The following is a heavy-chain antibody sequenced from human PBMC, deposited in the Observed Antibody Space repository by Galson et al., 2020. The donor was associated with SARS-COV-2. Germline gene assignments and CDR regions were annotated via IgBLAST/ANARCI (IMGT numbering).Heavy chain of an antibody. CDR3: ARDPSDWTFFDY. V-gene: IGHV6-1*01. CDR2: TYYRSKWNN. D-gene: IGHD1-1*01. Sequence: SQTLSLTCAISGDNVSSNRAAWNWTRQSPSRGLEWLGRTYYRSKWNNDYAVSMKGRLIINVDTSENQFSLQLDSVTPEDTAVYYCARDPSDWTFFDYWGQGTLVTVSS. CDR1: GDNVSSNRAA. J-gene: IGHJ4*02.